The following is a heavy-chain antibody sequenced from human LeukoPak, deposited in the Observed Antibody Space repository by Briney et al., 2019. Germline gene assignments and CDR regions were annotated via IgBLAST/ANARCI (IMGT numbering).Heavy chain of an antibody. CDR3: ARAPEFSFGSIDN. J-gene: IGHJ4*02. CDR1: GGSFSGYY. CDR2: IDHSGGT. D-gene: IGHD3-3*01. V-gene: IGHV4-34*01. Sequence: SETLSLTCAVYGGSFSGYYWSWIRQPPGKGLEWIGEIDHSGGTNHNPSLKSRVTISVDTSKNQFSLKLSSVTAADTAVYYCARAPEFSFGSIDNWGQGTLVTVSS.